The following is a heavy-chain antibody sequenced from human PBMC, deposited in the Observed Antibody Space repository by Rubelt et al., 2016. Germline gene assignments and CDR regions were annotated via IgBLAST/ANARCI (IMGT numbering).Heavy chain of an antibody. CDR1: GGSFSGYY. Sequence: QVQLQQWGAGLLKPSETLSLTCAVYGGSFSGYYWSWIRQPPGKGLEWIGEINHSGSTNYNPSLKSRVTISGEPSSNQFSLKRSSVTAAETAVYYWARGGRYYGSGSYQRHNWFDPWGQGTLVTVSS. V-gene: IGHV4-34*01. CDR3: ARGGRYYGSGSYQRHNWFDP. D-gene: IGHD3-10*01. CDR2: INHSGST. J-gene: IGHJ5*02.